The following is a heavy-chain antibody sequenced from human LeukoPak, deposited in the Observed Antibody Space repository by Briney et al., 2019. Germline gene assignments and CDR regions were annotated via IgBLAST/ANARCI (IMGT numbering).Heavy chain of an antibody. CDR3: ARDLGAAGHEGGDY. CDR2: IIPILGIA. J-gene: IGHJ4*02. CDR1: GGTFSSYA. Sequence: ASVKVSCKASGGTFSSYAISWVRQAPGQGLEWMGRIIPILGIANYAQKFQGRVTITADKSTSTAYMELSSLRSEDTAVYYCARDLGAAGHEGGDYWGQGTLVTVSS. V-gene: IGHV1-69*04. D-gene: IGHD6-13*01.